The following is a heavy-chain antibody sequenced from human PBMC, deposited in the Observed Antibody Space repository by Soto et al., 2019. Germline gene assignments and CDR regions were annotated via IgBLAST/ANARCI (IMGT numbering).Heavy chain of an antibody. J-gene: IGHJ6*02. V-gene: IGHV1-69*01. CDR3: ARSGAYSSSQFGLDV. CDR2: IVTVFGTA. D-gene: IGHD6-13*01. CDR1: GGSRNYNA. Sequence: QVQLVQSGADVKKPGSSVKVSYKASGGSRNYNAFSWVRQAPGQGLEWMGGIVTVFGTANHAQKFQGRVTITADESTSSVYMELSSLTSEDTAVYYCARSGAYSSSQFGLDVWGQGTTVTVSS.